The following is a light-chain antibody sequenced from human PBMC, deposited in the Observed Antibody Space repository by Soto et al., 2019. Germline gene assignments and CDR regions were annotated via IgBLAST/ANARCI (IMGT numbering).Light chain of an antibody. CDR3: QQYSDLPMT. Sequence: EIVMTQSPAILSVSPGERATLSCRASQSVSTNLAWFQQKPGQAPRLLIYGASRRATGIPDRFSGSASGTDFTLTISRLEPEDFAVYFCQQYSDLPMTFGQGTRLEIK. V-gene: IGKV3D-15*02. J-gene: IGKJ5*01. CDR2: GAS. CDR1: QSVSTN.